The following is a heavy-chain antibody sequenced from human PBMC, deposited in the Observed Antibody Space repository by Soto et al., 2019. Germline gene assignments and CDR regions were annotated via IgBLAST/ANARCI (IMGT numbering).Heavy chain of an antibody. CDR3: AREYRGSYLDWFDT. CDR1: GGSISSGGYY. J-gene: IGHJ5*02. D-gene: IGHD1-26*01. Sequence: SETLSLTCTVSGGSISSGGYYWSWIRQHPGKGLEWIGYIYYSGSTYYNPSLKSRVTISVDTSKNQFSLKLSSVTAADTAVYYCAREYRGSYLDWFDTWCQGTLVTVSS. V-gene: IGHV4-31*03. CDR2: IYYSGST.